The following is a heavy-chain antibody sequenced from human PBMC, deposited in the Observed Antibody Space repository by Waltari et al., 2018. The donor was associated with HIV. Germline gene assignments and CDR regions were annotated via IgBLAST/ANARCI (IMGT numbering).Heavy chain of an antibody. J-gene: IGHJ4*02. D-gene: IGHD1-20*01. CDR1: GYIFNKYW. CDR3: ARRIIGYFDS. Sequence: EVQLVQSGPEVKKPGESLKISCEASGYIFNKYWIAWVRQMPGKGLEWVGIIHPSDSDTIYSPSFQGQVTISADKSIRTAYLQWSSLKASDTAIYYCARRIIGYFDSWGQGTLVTVSS. CDR2: IHPSDSDT. V-gene: IGHV5-51*03.